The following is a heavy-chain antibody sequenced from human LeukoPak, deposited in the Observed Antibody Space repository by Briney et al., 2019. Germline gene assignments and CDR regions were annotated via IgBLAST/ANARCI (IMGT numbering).Heavy chain of an antibody. CDR2: ISSSGSTI. V-gene: IGHV3-48*03. CDR3: ARAPGGYSYGTPNFDY. J-gene: IGHJ4*02. D-gene: IGHD5-18*01. Sequence: PGGSLRLSCAASGFPFSSYEMNWVRQAPGKGLEWVSYISSSGSTIYYADSVKGRFTISRDNAKNSLYLQVNSLRAEDTAVYYCARAPGGYSYGTPNFDYWGQGTLVTVSS. CDR1: GFPFSSYE.